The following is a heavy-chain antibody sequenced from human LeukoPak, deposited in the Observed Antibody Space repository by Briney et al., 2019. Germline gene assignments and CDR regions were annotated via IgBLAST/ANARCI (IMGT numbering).Heavy chain of an antibody. J-gene: IGHJ5*02. Sequence: SETLSLTCTVSSGSIGSSSNYWGWIRQAPGKGLEWIGNVYYSGSTFYNPSLKSRVTISVDTSKNQFSLKLRSVTAADAAIYYCARASFNVVFGNWFDPWGQGTLVTVSS. CDR1: SGSIGSSSNY. CDR2: VYYSGST. CDR3: ARASFNVVFGNWFDP. V-gene: IGHV4-39*01. D-gene: IGHD3-10*01.